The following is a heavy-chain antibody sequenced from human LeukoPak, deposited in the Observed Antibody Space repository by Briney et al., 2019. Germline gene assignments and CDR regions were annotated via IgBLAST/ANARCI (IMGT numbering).Heavy chain of an antibody. V-gene: IGHV1-18*01. CDR3: ARAGSTPPSDY. CDR1: GYAFTSYG. CDR2: ISAYNGNT. Sequence: ASVKVSCKASGYAFTSYGISWMRKAPGQGLEWMGWISAYNGNTNYAQKLQGRVTMTTDTSTSTAYMELRSLRSDDTAVYYCARAGSTPPSDYWGQGTLVTVSS. J-gene: IGHJ4*02. D-gene: IGHD2/OR15-2a*01.